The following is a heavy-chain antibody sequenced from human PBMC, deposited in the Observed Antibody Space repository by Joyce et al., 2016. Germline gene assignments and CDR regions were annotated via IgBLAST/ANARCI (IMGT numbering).Heavy chain of an antibody. D-gene: IGHD3-3*01. J-gene: IGHJ4*02. CDR3: ARGNGDFWSGYYNYFDY. V-gene: IGHV4-30-4*01. Sequence: QVQLQESGPGLVKPSQTLSLTCTVSGGSISRGDSYWSWVRQSPGKGLEWIGYIYFSGRPHRNTSLKSRLTISADTSKNQFSLKVRSVTAADTAVYYCARGNGDFWSGYYNYFDYWGQGILVTVSS. CDR2: IYFSGRP. CDR1: GGSISRGDSY.